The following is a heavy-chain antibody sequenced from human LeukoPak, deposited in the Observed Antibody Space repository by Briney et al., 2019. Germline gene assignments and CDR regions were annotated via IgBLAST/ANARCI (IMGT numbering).Heavy chain of an antibody. CDR3: ARHYQDIVVVLAAILFDY. CDR2: INPNSGGT. Sequence: ASVKVSCKASGYTFTGYYMHWVRQAPGQGLEWMGWINPNSGGTNYAQKLQGRVTMTTDTSTSTAYMELRSLRSDDTAVYYCARHYQDIVVVLAAILFDYWGQGTLVTVSS. J-gene: IGHJ4*02. D-gene: IGHD2-2*02. V-gene: IGHV1-2*02. CDR1: GYTFTGYY.